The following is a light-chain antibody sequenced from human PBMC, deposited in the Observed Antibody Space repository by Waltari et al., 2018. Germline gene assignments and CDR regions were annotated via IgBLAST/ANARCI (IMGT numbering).Light chain of an antibody. CDR2: DVT. CDR1: GSDVGASMY. V-gene: IGLV2-11*01. J-gene: IGLJ1*01. CDR3: CSYADGNTYV. Sequence: QSALTQPRSVSGSPGQSVTISCTGTGSDVGASMYVSWYQHRPGEAPKVMIYDVTYRPSGVPDRFSGSKSGNTASLTISGLQAEDEADYFCCSYADGNTYVFGTGTKVTVL.